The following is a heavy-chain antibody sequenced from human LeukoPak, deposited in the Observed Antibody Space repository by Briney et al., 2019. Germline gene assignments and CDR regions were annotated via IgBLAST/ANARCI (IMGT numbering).Heavy chain of an antibody. Sequence: GASVKVSCKASGYTFSDSYMHWVRQAPGEGLEWIGWINPNSGGTRSAQKFQGRVTMTRDTSISTAYMELSTLRSDDTAVYYCAGERCPGGTCHQCFDYWGQGTLVTVSS. D-gene: IGHD2-15*01. J-gene: IGHJ4*02. V-gene: IGHV1-2*02. CDR2: INPNSGGT. CDR3: AGERCPGGTCHQCFDY. CDR1: GYTFSDSY.